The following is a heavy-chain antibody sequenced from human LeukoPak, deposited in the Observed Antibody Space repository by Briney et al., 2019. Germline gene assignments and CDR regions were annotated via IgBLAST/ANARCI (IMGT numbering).Heavy chain of an antibody. J-gene: IGHJ4*02. Sequence: PGGSLRLSCAASGFSFSTYSMNWVRQAPGKGLEWVSYITSSSSTIYYADSVKGRFTISRDNAKNSLYLQMNSLRAEDTAVYYCARGDYVWPPDYWGQGTLVTVSS. CDR2: ITSSSSTI. CDR1: GFSFSTYS. CDR3: ARGDYVWPPDY. D-gene: IGHD3-16*01. V-gene: IGHV3-48*04.